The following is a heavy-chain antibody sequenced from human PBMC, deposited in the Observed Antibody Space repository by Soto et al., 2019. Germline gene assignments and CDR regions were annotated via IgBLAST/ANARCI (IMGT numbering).Heavy chain of an antibody. CDR3: AREASVLIPAAQPSRFDS. CDR2: ISPYSGYT. V-gene: IGHV1-18*01. D-gene: IGHD2-2*01. J-gene: IGHJ4*02. Sequence: ALVKVSCKGFGYSFMKYGINWVRQAPGQVLEWVGWISPYSGYTHSAQKFHGRLTLTTDTAASTAYMELRILRSADTALYYCAREASVLIPAAQPSRFDSWGQGTLVTVSS. CDR1: GYSFMKYG.